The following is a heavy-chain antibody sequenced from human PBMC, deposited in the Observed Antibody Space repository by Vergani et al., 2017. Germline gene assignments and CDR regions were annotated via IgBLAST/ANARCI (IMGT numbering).Heavy chain of an antibody. Sequence: EVQLVQSGAEVKKPGESLKISCKGSGYSFTSYWIGWVRQMPGEGLEWMGIIYPGDSDTRYSPSFQGQVTISADKSISTAYLQWSSLKASDTAMYYCAGLMRYYYDSSAIPTGGWFDPWGQGTLVTVSS. CDR1: GYSFTSYW. D-gene: IGHD3-22*01. J-gene: IGHJ5*02. CDR3: AGLMRYYYDSSAIPTGGWFDP. V-gene: IGHV5-51*01. CDR2: IYPGDSDT.